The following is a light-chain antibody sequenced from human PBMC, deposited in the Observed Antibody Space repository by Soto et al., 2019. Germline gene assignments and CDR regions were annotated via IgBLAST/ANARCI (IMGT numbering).Light chain of an antibody. J-gene: IGKJ3*01. V-gene: IGKV3-20*01. Sequence: EIVLTQSPATLSLSPGDIAALSCRASQTLRGNYFAWYQQIPGQPPRLLVYGPSGRATGIPDRFSGSGSRTVSNLTIRGVEPEDFAIYYVHQFGSSPFTFGPGTKVNMK. CDR2: GPS. CDR1: QTLRGNY. CDR3: HQFGSSPFT.